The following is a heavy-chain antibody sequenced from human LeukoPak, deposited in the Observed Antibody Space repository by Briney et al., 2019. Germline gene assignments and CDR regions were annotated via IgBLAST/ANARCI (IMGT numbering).Heavy chain of an antibody. CDR3: ARVIAAAGTGGLDP. Sequence: PGRSLRLSCAASGFTFSSYGMHWVRQAPGKGLEWVAVISYDGSNKYYADSVKGRFTISRDNSKNTLYLQMNSLRAEDTAVYYCARVIAAAGTGGLDPWGQGTLVTVSS. CDR2: ISYDGSNK. D-gene: IGHD6-13*01. V-gene: IGHV3-30*03. J-gene: IGHJ5*02. CDR1: GFTFSSYG.